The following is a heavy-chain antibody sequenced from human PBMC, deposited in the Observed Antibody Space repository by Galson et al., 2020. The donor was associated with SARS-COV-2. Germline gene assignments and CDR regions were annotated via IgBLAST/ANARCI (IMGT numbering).Heavy chain of an antibody. CDR2: ISYDGSNK. V-gene: IGHV3-30*04. D-gene: IGHD1-26*01. CDR3: ARDRSGSYFVPNDY. J-gene: IGHJ4*02. CDR1: GFTFSSYA. Sequence: QLGESLKISCAASGFTFSSYAMHWVRQAPGKGLEWVAVISYDGSNKYYADSVKGRFTISRDNSKNTLYLQMNSLRAEDTAVYYCARDRSGSYFVPNDYWGQGTLVTVSS.